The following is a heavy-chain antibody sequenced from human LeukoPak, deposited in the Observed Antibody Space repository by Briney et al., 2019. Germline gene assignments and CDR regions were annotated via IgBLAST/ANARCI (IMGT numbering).Heavy chain of an antibody. J-gene: IGHJ6*04. V-gene: IGHV4-4*07. Sequence: SSETLSLTCIVSGDSISNYYWSWIRQPAGKGLEWIGRFYGSVNTNYNPSLKSRVTMSVDTSQNQFSLKLGSVTAADTAVYYCAGEALIEGFYYFMDVWGKGTTVTVSS. CDR1: GDSISNYY. CDR2: FYGSVNT. CDR3: AGEALIEGFYYFMDV.